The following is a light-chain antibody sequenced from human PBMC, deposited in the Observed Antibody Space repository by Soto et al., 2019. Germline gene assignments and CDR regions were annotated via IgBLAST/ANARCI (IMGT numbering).Light chain of an antibody. Sequence: QLVLTQPASVSGSPGQSITISCTGTSSDVGAYNFVSWYQQHPGKAPKLIIYQVTYRPSGVSNRFSGSKSGNTASLTISGLQAEDEADYYCKSFRGGNAMIFGGGTKLTVL. CDR2: QVT. V-gene: IGLV2-14*01. CDR3: KSFRGGNAMI. J-gene: IGLJ2*01. CDR1: SSDVGAYNF.